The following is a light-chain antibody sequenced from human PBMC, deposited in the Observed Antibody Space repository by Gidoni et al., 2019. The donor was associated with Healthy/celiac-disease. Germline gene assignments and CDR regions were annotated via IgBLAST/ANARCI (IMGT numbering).Light chain of an antibody. CDR3: QQYDNLPRYT. CDR2: DAS. V-gene: IGKV1-33*01. Sequence: IGMTVSPSSLSASVGDRVTITCQASQDISNYLNWYQQKPGKAPKLLIYDASNLETGVPSRFSGSGSGTDFTFTISSMQPEDIATYYCQQYDNLPRYTFGQGTKLEIK. J-gene: IGKJ2*01. CDR1: QDISNY.